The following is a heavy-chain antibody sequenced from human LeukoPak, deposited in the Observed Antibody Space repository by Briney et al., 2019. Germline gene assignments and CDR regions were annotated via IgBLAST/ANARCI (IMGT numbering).Heavy chain of an antibody. CDR3: ARRQPYYNLWSVYDAFDI. Sequence: ASVKVSCKASGYTFTSYGISWVRQAPGQGLEWMGWISAYNGNTKYAQKLQGRVTMTTDTSTGTAYMELRSLRSDDTAVYYCARRQPYYNLWSVYDAFDIWGQGTMVTVSS. V-gene: IGHV1-18*01. CDR1: GYTFTSYG. CDR2: ISAYNGNT. J-gene: IGHJ3*02. D-gene: IGHD3-3*01.